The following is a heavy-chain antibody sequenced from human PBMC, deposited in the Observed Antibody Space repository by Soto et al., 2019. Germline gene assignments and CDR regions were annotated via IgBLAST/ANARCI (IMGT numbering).Heavy chain of an antibody. J-gene: IGHJ4*02. D-gene: IGHD5-18*01. CDR3: ARSIQLWFRGRLGPLRFDY. CDR2: IGSKGETYAT. Sequence: GGSLRLSCAASGFTFGASALQWVRQASGKGLEWLGRIGSKGETYATTYAASVKGRFTISRDDSKKTAYLQMNSLRSEDTAVYYCARSIQLWFRGRLGPLRFDYWGQGTLVTVSS. V-gene: IGHV3-73*01. CDR1: GFTFGASA.